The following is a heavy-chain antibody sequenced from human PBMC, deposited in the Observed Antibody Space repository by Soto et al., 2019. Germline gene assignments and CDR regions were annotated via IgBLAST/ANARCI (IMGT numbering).Heavy chain of an antibody. D-gene: IGHD6-6*01. CDR3: ASGSSSPSDY. V-gene: IGHV3-30-3*01. Sequence: QVQLVESGGGVVQPGRSLRLSCAASGFTFSSYAMHWVRQAPVKGLEGVAVISYDGSNKYYADSVKGRFTISRDNSKNPLYLQMNSLRAEDTAVYYCASGSSSPSDYWGQGTLVTVSS. J-gene: IGHJ4*02. CDR2: ISYDGSNK. CDR1: GFTFSSYA.